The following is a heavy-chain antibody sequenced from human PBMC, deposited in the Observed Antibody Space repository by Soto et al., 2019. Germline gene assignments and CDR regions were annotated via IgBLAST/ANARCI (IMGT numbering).Heavy chain of an antibody. V-gene: IGHV1-46*01. CDR2: INPSGGST. J-gene: IGHJ4*02. D-gene: IGHD3-22*01. Sequence: ASVKVSCKASGYTFTSYYMHWVRQAPGQGLEWMGIINPSGGSTSYAQKFQGRVTMTRDTSTRTVYMELSSLRSDDTAVYYCVRVRRSSGYYYGYRGQRSPVTVSS. CDR1: GYTFTSYY. CDR3: VRVRRSSGYYYGY.